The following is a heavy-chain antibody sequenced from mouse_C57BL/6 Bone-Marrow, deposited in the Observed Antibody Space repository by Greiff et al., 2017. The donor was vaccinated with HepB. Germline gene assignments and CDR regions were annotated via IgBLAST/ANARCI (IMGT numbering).Heavy chain of an antibody. CDR2: IYPGSGST. Sequence: QVQLQQPGAELVKPGASVKMSCKASGYTFTSYWITWVKQRPGQGLEWIGDIYPGSGSTNYNEKFKSKATLTVDTSSSTAYMQLSSLTSEDSAVYDCAYDYDGPYYFDYWGQGTTRTVAS. J-gene: IGHJ2*01. CDR1: GYTFTSYW. D-gene: IGHD2-4*01. CDR3: AYDYDGPYYFDY. V-gene: IGHV1-55*01.